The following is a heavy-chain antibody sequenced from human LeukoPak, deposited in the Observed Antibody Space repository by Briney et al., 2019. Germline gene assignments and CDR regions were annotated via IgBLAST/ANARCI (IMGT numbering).Heavy chain of an antibody. J-gene: IGHJ5*02. CDR3: AAGSEWQSNWFDP. D-gene: IGHD3-3*01. Sequence: ASVKVSCKASGYTFTGYYMHWVRQAPGQGLKWMGRINPNSGGTNYAQQFQGRVTMTRDTSISTAYMELSSLRSDDTAVYYCAAGSEWQSNWFDPWGQGTLVTVSS. CDR1: GYTFTGYY. V-gene: IGHV1-2*06. CDR2: INPNSGGT.